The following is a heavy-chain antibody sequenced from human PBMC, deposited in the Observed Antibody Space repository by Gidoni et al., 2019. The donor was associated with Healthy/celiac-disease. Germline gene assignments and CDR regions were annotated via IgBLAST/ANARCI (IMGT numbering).Heavy chain of an antibody. V-gene: IGHV1-69*02. CDR1: GGTVSSYT. Sequence: QVQLVQAGAEGKKPGSSVKVACKASGGTVSSYTISWVRQAPGQGLEWMGRIIPILGIATSAQKFQGRVTFTADQSTSSAYLELSSLRSEATAVYYCARTLTTDSFDIWGQGTMVTVSS. D-gene: IGHD4-4*01. J-gene: IGHJ3*02. CDR2: IIPILGIA. CDR3: ARTLTTDSFDI.